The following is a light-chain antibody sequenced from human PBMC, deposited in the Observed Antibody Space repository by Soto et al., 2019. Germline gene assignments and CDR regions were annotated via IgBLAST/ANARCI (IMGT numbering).Light chain of an antibody. J-gene: IGLJ1*01. V-gene: IGLV1-51*02. CDR1: SSNIGKNY. Sequence: SGVTQPPPVSAAPGQKVTFSCSGSSSNIGKNYVSWYQQVPGTAPKLLIYEDNKRRSGIPDRFSGSKSGTSATLGITGLQTGDEADYYCGTWDSSLSVFVFGTGTKVTVL. CDR2: EDN. CDR3: GTWDSSLSVFV.